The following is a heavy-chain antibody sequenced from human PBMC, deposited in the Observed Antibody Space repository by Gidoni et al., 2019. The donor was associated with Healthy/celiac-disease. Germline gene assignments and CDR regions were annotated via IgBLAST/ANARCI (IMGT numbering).Heavy chain of an antibody. J-gene: IGHJ4*02. CDR3: ARDEAYGDYVSYY. CDR1: GFTFSSYS. Sequence: EVQLVESGGGLVKPGGSLRLSCAASGFTFSSYSMNWVRQAPGKGLEWVSSISSSSSYIYYADSVKGRFTISRDNAKNSLYLQMNSLRAEDTAVYYCARDEAYGDYVSYYWGQGTLVTVSS. V-gene: IGHV3-21*01. CDR2: ISSSSSYI. D-gene: IGHD4-17*01.